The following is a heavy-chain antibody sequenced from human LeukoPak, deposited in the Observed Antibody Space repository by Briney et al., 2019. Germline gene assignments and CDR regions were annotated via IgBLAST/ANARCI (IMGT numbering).Heavy chain of an antibody. Sequence: SETLSLTCAVYGGSFSGYYWSWIRQPPGKGLEWIGEINHSGSTNYNPSLKSRVTISVDTSKNQFSLKLSSVTAADTAVYYCARAERLYYDYVWGSYEYAFDIWGQGTMVTVSS. CDR2: INHSGST. V-gene: IGHV4-34*01. CDR1: GGSFSGYY. CDR3: ARAERLYYDYVWGSYEYAFDI. D-gene: IGHD3-16*01. J-gene: IGHJ3*02.